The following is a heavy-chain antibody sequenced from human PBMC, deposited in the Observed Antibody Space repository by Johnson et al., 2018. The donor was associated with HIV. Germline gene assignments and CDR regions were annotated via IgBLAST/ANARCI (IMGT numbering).Heavy chain of an antibody. J-gene: IGHJ3*02. CDR2: ISSSGGTK. V-gene: IGHV3-48*03. CDR3: ARDGGRGDFDI. CDR1: GFKFSDYE. D-gene: IGHD3-16*01. Sequence: VQLVESGGGLVKPGGSLRLSCAASGFKFSDYELNWVRQAPGKGLQWVSYISSSGGTKYYADSVKGRFTISRDNAKKSLYLQMNSLRVDDTAVYYCARDGGRGDFDIWGQGTRVSVSS.